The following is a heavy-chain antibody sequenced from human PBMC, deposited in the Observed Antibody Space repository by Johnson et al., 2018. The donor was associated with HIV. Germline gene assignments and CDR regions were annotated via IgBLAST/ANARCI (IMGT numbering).Heavy chain of an antibody. D-gene: IGHD1-26*01. CDR3: AKALGWELSI. CDR1: GFNFDDYT. J-gene: IGHJ3*02. Sequence: VESGGGLVQPGRSLRLSCAASGFNFDDYTMHWVRQAPGKGLEWVSLISWDGGSTYYADSVKGRFTISSDNSKNTLYLQMNSLRAEDTAVYYCAKALGWELSIWGQGTMVTVSS. CDR2: ISWDGGST. V-gene: IGHV3-43*01.